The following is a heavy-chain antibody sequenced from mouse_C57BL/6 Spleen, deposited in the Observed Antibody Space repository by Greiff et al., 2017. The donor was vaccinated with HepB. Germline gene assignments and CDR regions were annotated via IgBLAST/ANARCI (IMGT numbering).Heavy chain of an antibody. D-gene: IGHD2-4*01. V-gene: IGHV1-52*01. CDR2: IDPSDSET. Sequence: QVQLQQPGAELVRPGSSVKLSCKASGYTFTSYWMPWVKQRPIQGLEWIGNIDPSDSETHYNQKFKDKATLTVDKSSSTAYMQLSSLTSEDSAVYYCARDYDYDAFSWFAYWGQGTLVTVSA. J-gene: IGHJ3*01. CDR3: ARDYDYDAFSWFAY. CDR1: GYTFTSYW.